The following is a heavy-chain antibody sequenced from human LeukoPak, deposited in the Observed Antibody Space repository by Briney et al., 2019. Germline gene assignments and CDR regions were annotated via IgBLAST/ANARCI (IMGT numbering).Heavy chain of an antibody. J-gene: IGHJ4*02. CDR3: ASGGIYYGAAFDF. Sequence: GGSLRLSCAASGFTFRSYGMSWVRQAPGKGLEWVSAISGSGGSTHYADSVKGRFTISRDNAKNSLYLQMNSLRAEDTALYYCASGGIYYGAAFDFWGQGSLVTVSA. CDR1: GFTFRSYG. D-gene: IGHD1-26*01. CDR2: ISGSGGST. V-gene: IGHV3-23*01.